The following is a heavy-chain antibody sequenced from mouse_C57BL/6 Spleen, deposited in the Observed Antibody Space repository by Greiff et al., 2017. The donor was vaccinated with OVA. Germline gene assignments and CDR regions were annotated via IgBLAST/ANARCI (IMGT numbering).Heavy chain of an antibody. J-gene: IGHJ2*01. CDR1: GYAFTNYL. CDR2: INPGSGGT. Sequence: VQLQQSGAELVRPGTSVKVSCKASGYAFTNYLIEWVKQRPGQGLEWIGVINPGSGGTNYNEKFKGKATLTADKSSSTAYMQISSMTSEDSAVYFYARSITTVVYFDYWGQGTTLTVSS. CDR3: ARSITTVVYFDY. V-gene: IGHV1-54*01. D-gene: IGHD1-1*01.